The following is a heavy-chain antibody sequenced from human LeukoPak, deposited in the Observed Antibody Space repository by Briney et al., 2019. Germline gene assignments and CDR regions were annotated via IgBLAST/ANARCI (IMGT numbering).Heavy chain of an antibody. D-gene: IGHD6-19*01. CDR2: ISSSSTYT. Sequence: QPGGSLRPSCAASGFTFSDYYMSWIRQAPGKGLEWLSYISSSSTYTKYADSVKGRFTVSRDNAKNSLYLQMNSLRAEDTAVYYCARSYSSGPTEYWGQGTLVTVSS. CDR1: GFTFSDYY. V-gene: IGHV3-11*06. CDR3: ARSYSSGPTEY. J-gene: IGHJ4*02.